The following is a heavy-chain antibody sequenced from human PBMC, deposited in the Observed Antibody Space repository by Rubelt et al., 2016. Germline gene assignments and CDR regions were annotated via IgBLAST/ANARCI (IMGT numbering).Heavy chain of an antibody. CDR1: GFTFSSYA. Sequence: EVQLLESGGGLVQFGGSLRLSCAASGFTFSSYAMSWVRQAPGKGLEWVSGICGSGDRTYYADSVKGRFTISRDISKSTLYLQMNSLGAEDSAVYYCVKSIAVTGAGWFDPWGQGTQVTVSS. V-gene: IGHV3-23*01. CDR2: ICGSGDRT. CDR3: VKSIAVTGAGWFDP. J-gene: IGHJ5*02. D-gene: IGHD6-19*01.